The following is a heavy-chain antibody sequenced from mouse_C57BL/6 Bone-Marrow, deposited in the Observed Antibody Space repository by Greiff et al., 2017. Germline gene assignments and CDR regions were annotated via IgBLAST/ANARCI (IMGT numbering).Heavy chain of an antibody. Sequence: VQLQQPGAELVKPGASVKLSCNASGFTFTSYWMQWVKQRPEQGLEWIGEIDPSDGNTKYNQKFKGKATLTVDTSSSTAYMQLSSLTSEDSAVDYCARGGNGYDGFAYWGQGTLVTVSA. V-gene: IGHV1-50*01. D-gene: IGHD2-2*01. CDR1: GFTFTSYW. J-gene: IGHJ3*01. CDR2: IDPSDGNT. CDR3: ARGGNGYDGFAY.